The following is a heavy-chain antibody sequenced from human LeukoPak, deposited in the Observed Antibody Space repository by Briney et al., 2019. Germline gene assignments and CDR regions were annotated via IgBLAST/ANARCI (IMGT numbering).Heavy chain of an antibody. J-gene: IGHJ5*02. V-gene: IGHV4-39*01. CDR1: GGSISSSGYY. Sequence: SETLSLTCTVSGGSISSSGYYWGWIRQPPWKGLEWIASIYYSGSTYYNPSLKSRVTISVDTSKNQLSLKLSSLTAADTGVYYCARHEYSGSYYGLSWFDPWGQGTLVTVSS. CDR3: ARHEYSGSYYGLSWFDP. D-gene: IGHD1-26*01. CDR2: IYYSGST.